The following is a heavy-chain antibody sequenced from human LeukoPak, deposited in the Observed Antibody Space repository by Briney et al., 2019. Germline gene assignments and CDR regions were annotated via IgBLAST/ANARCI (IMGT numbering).Heavy chain of an antibody. CDR1: GYSISSGYY. J-gene: IGHJ6*04. Sequence: SETLSLTCTVSGYSISSGYYWGWIRQPPGKGLEWIGEINHSGSTNYNPSLKSRVTISVDTSKNQFSLKLSSVTAADTAVYYCARLGVAVAGSDVWGKGTTVTISS. D-gene: IGHD6-19*01. V-gene: IGHV4-38-2*02. CDR2: INHSGST. CDR3: ARLGVAVAGSDV.